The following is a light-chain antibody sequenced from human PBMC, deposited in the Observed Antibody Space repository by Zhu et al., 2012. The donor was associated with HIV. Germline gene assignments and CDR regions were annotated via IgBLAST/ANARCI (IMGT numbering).Light chain of an antibody. J-gene: IGKJ1*01. CDR2: AAS. V-gene: IGKV1-39*01. Sequence: IQMTQSPSSLSASVGDRVTITCRASQGVRNELGWYQQKPGEAPNLLIYAASSLQRGVPSRFSGSGSGTDFTLTINNLQPADFATYFCQQSYTVSVTFGQGTKV. CDR3: QQSYTVSVT. CDR1: QGVRNE.